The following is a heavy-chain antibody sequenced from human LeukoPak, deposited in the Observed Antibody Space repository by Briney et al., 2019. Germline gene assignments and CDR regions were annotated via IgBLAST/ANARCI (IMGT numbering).Heavy chain of an antibody. V-gene: IGHV4-39*07. CDR2: IFYSGST. Sequence: SETLSLTCTVSGGSISTSNYYWGWIRQPPGKGLEWIGNIFYSGSTYYSPSLRSRVTISLDTSKNQFSLKLSSVTAADTAVYYCARGVFEYSSSSWAYYYYYYMDVWGKGTTVTVSS. J-gene: IGHJ6*03. D-gene: IGHD6-6*01. CDR1: GGSISTSNYY. CDR3: ARGVFEYSSSSWAYYYYYYMDV.